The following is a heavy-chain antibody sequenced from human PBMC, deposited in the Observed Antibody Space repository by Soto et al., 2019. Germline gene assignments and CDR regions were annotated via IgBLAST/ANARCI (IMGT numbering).Heavy chain of an antibody. D-gene: IGHD6-19*01. CDR2: ISSSGST. CDR3: ARLGYSGGWPAQDFDD. V-gene: IGHV4-31*03. J-gene: IGHJ4*02. CDR1: GVSISSGGYF. Sequence: QVQLQESGPGLVKPSQTLSLTCTVSGVSISSGGYFWTWLSQFPGKGLEWIGNISSSGSTSYNPSRSIRVTMSGDTSENQSSLKVTSVTAADTAVDVCARLGYSGGWPAQDFDDCGQRPLVTVSA.